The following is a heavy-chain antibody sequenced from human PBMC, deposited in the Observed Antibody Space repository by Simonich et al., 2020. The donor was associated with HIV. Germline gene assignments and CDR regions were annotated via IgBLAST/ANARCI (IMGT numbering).Heavy chain of an antibody. Sequence: QLQLQESGPGLVKPSETLSLTCTVSGGSISSSSYYWGWIRQPPGKGLEWIGSIYYSGSTYYNPSLKSRVTISVDTSKNHFSLKLSSVTAADTAVYYCARLLILFGGYYFDYWGQGTLVTVSS. CDR3: ARLLILFGGYYFDY. V-gene: IGHV4-39*02. J-gene: IGHJ4*02. CDR2: IYYSGST. D-gene: IGHD3-16*01. CDR1: GGSISSSSYY.